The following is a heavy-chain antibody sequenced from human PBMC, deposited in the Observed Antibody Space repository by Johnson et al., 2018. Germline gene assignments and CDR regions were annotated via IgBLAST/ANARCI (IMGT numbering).Heavy chain of an antibody. Sequence: VQLVQSGGGLVQPGGSLRLSCATSGFTFNTCAMNWVRQAPGKGLEWVSGISASGDTTWYSDSVKGRVAISRDNSKNTLSLQMNSLRADDTAIYYWSKYVVVVPVGDGLDVWGQGTTVTVSS. J-gene: IGHJ6*02. CDR3: SKYVVVVPVGDGLDV. CDR2: ISASGDTT. CDR1: GFTFNTCA. D-gene: IGHD2-2*01. V-gene: IGHV3-23*04.